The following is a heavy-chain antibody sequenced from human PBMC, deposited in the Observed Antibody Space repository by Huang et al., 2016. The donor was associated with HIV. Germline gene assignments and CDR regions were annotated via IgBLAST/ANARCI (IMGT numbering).Heavy chain of an antibody. D-gene: IGHD1-26*01. Sequence: QVQLQESGPGLVQPSQTLSLICTVSGDSISRGAFSWTWLRQSPGGGLQWIGHVYTSGSVHYNGSLRSRVTVALDTSKNQLSLNLRSVTAADTALYFCARGRGGTHSYFFYSMDVWGAGTAVIVSS. V-gene: IGHV4-61*09. J-gene: IGHJ6*03. CDR1: GDSISRGAFS. CDR2: VYTSGSV. CDR3: ARGRGGTHSYFFYSMDV.